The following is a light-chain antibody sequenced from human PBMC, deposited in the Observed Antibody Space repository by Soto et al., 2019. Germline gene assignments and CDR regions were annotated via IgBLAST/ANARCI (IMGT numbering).Light chain of an antibody. CDR2: GAS. V-gene: IGKV3-20*01. Sequence: EIVMTQSPATLSVSPGERATLSCRASQGIGSTLAWYQQKPGQTPRLLMYGASNRATGIPDRFSGTGSGTDFTLTISRLEPEDFAVYYCQQYGSSPYTFGLGTKLEIK. CDR1: QGIGST. J-gene: IGKJ2*01. CDR3: QQYGSSPYT.